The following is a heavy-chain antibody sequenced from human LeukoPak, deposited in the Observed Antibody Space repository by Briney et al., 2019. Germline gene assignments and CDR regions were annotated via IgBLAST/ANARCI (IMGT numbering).Heavy chain of an antibody. CDR2: INPNSGGT. Sequence: ASVKVSCTASGYTFTGYYMYWVRQAPGQGLEWMGWINPNSGGTNYAQKFQGRVTMTRDTSISTAYMELSGLRSDDTAVYYCAKELGSGSQTNWGQGTLVTVSS. CDR1: GYTFTGYY. J-gene: IGHJ4*02. D-gene: IGHD1-26*01. V-gene: IGHV1-2*02. CDR3: AKELGSGSQTN.